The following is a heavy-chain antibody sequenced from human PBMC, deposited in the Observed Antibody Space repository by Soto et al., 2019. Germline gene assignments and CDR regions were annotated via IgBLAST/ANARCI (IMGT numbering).Heavy chain of an antibody. V-gene: IGHV3-66*01. Sequence: EVQLVESGGGLVQPGGSLRLSCAASGFTVSSTYMSWVRQAPGKGLEWVSVIYSGDSTYYADSVKGRFTISRDNSKNTLYLQMNSRRAEDTAVYYCARVIVRTSYYDSSGYYFNYWGQGTLVTVSS. CDR2: IYSGDST. J-gene: IGHJ4*02. CDR3: ARVIVRTSYYDSSGYYFNY. D-gene: IGHD3-22*01. CDR1: GFTVSSTY.